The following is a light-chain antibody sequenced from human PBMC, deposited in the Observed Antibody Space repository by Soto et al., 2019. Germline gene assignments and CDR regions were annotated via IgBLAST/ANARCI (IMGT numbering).Light chain of an antibody. Sequence: EIVMTQAPAAXSXXPXXXXXXXXRASQSVSSNLAWYQQKPGQAPRLLIYGASSRATGIPDRFSGSGSGTDFTLTISRLEPEDFAVYYCQHYVTSLTTFGQGTKVDIK. V-gene: IGKV3-20*01. CDR2: GAS. J-gene: IGKJ1*01. CDR3: QHYVTSLTT. CDR1: QSVSSN.